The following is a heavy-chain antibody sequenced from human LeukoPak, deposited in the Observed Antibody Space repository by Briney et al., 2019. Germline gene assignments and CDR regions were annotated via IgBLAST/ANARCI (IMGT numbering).Heavy chain of an antibody. Sequence: GGSLRLSCAASGFTFSGYSTNWGRQAPGKGVEWVSSISTTSDYIHYADSLKGRVAISRDNAKNSLYLQMNSLRAEDTAVYYCARGGIYSQGFDYWGQGSLVTVSS. D-gene: IGHD6-13*01. CDR1: GFTFSGYS. V-gene: IGHV3-21*01. CDR2: ISTTSDYI. J-gene: IGHJ4*02. CDR3: ARGGIYSQGFDY.